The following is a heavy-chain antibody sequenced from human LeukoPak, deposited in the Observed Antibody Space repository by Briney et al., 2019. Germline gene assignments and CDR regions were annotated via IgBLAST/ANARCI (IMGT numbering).Heavy chain of an antibody. V-gene: IGHV1-69*04. CDR2: IIPILGIA. J-gene: IGHJ4*02. CDR1: GGTFSSYA. CDR3: ARPYGSGSLDY. D-gene: IGHD3-10*01. Sequence: SVKVSCKASGGTFSSYAISWLRQAPGQGLEWMGRIIPILGIANYAQKFQGRVTITADKSTSTAYMELSSLRSEDTAVYYCARPYGSGSLDYWGQGTLVTVSS.